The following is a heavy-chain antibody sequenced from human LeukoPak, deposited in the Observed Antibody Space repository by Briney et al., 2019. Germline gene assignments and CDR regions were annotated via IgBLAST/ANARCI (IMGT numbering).Heavy chain of an antibody. CDR3: ASEVAYCGGDCYSRWFDP. CDR1: GGTFSSYA. V-gene: IGHV1-69*04. J-gene: IGHJ5*02. CDR2: IIPIFGIA. Sequence: ASVKVSCKASGGTFSSYAISWVRQAPGQGLEWMGRIIPIFGIANYAQKFQGRVTITADKSTSTAYMELSSLRSEDTAVYYCASEVAYCGGDCYSRWFDPWGQGTPVTVSS. D-gene: IGHD2-21*02.